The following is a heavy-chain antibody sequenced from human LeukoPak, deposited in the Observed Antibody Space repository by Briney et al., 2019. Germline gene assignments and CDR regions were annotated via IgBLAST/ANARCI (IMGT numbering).Heavy chain of an antibody. CDR3: ARSIAVAGTGYFQH. CDR2: IKQDGSEK. Sequence: GGSLRLSCAASGFTFSSYWMSWVRQAPGKGLEWVANIKQDGSEKYYVDSVKGRFTISRDNSKNTLYLQMNSLRAEDTAVYYCARSIAVAGTGYFQHWGQGTLVTVSS. V-gene: IGHV3-7*03. CDR1: GFTFSSYW. J-gene: IGHJ1*01. D-gene: IGHD6-19*01.